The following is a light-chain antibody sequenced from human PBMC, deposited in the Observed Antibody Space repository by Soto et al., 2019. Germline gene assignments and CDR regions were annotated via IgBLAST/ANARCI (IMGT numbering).Light chain of an antibody. CDR2: KAS. Sequence: DIQMSQFPSTLYASVRDRVTITCLASQTISSWLAWYQQKPGKAPKLLIYKASTLKSGVPSRFSGSGSGTEFTLTISSLQPDDFATYYCQHYNSYSEAFGQGTKVDIK. J-gene: IGKJ1*01. CDR3: QHYNSYSEA. CDR1: QTISSW. V-gene: IGKV1-5*03.